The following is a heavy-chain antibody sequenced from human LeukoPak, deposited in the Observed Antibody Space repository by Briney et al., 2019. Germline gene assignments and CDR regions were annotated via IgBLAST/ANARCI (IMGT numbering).Heavy chain of an antibody. V-gene: IGHV4-61*02. D-gene: IGHD2-2*01. CDR1: GGSIRSGSYC. CDR3: AREEVVPAPTRPPNYYYYMDV. Sequence: PSQTLSLTCTVSGGSIRSGSYCWSWIRQPAGKGLEWIGRIYTSGSTNYNPSLNSRVTISVDTSKNQFSLRLSAVTAADTAVYYCAREEVVPAPTRPPNYYYYMDVWGTGTTVTVSS. J-gene: IGHJ6*03. CDR2: IYTSGST.